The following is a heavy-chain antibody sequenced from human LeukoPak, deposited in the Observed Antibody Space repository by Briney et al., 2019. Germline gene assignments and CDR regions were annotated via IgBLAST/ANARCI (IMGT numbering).Heavy chain of an antibody. D-gene: IGHD3-10*01. J-gene: IGHJ4*02. CDR1: GFTFSSYS. CDR3: ARDVVSGFGESTFDY. Sequence: GGSLRLSCAASGFTFSSYSMNWVRQAPGKGLEWVSYISSSSSTIYYADSVKGRFTISRDNAKNSLYLQMNSLRAEDTAVYYCARDVVSGFGESTFDYWGQGTLVTVSS. V-gene: IGHV3-48*04. CDR2: ISSSSSTI.